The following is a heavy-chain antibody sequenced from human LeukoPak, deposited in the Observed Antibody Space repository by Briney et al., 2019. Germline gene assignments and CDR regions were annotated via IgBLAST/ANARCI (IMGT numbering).Heavy chain of an antibody. V-gene: IGHV3-7*04. D-gene: IGHD6-25*01. CDR1: GFSFTTYL. CDR2: VRQDGGEQ. CDR3: ARDRVGGFFDY. J-gene: IGHJ4*02. Sequence: GGSLRLSCTASGFSFTTYLLSWVRQAPGKGLEWVANVRQDGGEQQYADSLRGRFTISRDNAKNSVYLQMNSLRAEDTAVYFCARDRVGGFFDYWGRGTQVTVSS.